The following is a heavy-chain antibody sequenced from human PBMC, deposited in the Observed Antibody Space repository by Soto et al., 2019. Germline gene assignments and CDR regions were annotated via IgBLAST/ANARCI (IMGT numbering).Heavy chain of an antibody. V-gene: IGHV4-39*01. J-gene: IGHJ4*02. CDR1: GGSISSSSYY. Sequence: QLQLQESGPGLVKPSETLSLTCTVSGGSISSSSYYWGWIRQPPGKGLEWIGSIYYSGSTYYNPSLKSRVTISVDTSKNQFSLKLSSVTAADTAVYYCASHSRDYRYYFDYWGQGTLVTVSS. CDR3: ASHSRDYRYYFDY. CDR2: IYYSGST. D-gene: IGHD4-4*01.